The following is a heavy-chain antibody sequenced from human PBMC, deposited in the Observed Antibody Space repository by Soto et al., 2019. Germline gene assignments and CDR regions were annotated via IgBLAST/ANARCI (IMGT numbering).Heavy chain of an antibody. Sequence: GGSLRLSCAASGFTFSSSAMNWVRQAPGKGLEWVSSITGGGYSTYYADSVKGRFTISRDNSKNTLFLQMNSLRADDTDVYYCAKDRGPVPIAAPGTDYWGQGTLVTVSS. CDR3: AKDRGPVPIAAPGTDY. V-gene: IGHV3-23*01. J-gene: IGHJ4*02. D-gene: IGHD6-13*01. CDR2: ITGGGYST. CDR1: GFTFSSSA.